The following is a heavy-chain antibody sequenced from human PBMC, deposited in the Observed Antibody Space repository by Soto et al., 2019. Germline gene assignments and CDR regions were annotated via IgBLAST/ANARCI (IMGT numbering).Heavy chain of an antibody. CDR3: ARLYCGGDCYPSWFDP. D-gene: IGHD2-21*02. CDR2: INAGNGNT. Sequence: QVQLVQSGAEVKKPGASVKVSCKASGYTFTSYAMHWVRQAPGQRLKWMGWINAGNGNTKYSQKFQGRVTITRDTSASTAYMELSSLRSEDTAVYYCARLYCGGDCYPSWFDPWGQGTLVTVSS. V-gene: IGHV1-3*01. CDR1: GYTFTSYA. J-gene: IGHJ5*02.